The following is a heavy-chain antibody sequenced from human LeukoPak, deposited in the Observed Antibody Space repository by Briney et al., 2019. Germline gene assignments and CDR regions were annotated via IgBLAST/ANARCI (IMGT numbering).Heavy chain of an antibody. CDR2: ISGSGGST. V-gene: IGHV3-23*01. J-gene: IGHJ6*02. Sequence: GGSLRLSCAASGFTFSSYAMSWVRQAPGKGLEWVSAISGSGGSTYYADSVKGRFTISRDNSKNTLYLQMNSLRAEDTAVYYCAKDISPYYYGSGTYYYYGMDVWGQGTTVTVSS. D-gene: IGHD3-10*01. CDR3: AKDISPYYYGSGTYYYYGMDV. CDR1: GFTFSSYA.